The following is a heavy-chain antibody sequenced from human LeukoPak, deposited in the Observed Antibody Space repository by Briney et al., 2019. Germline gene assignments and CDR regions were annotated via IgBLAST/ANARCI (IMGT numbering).Heavy chain of an antibody. D-gene: IGHD3-3*01. Sequence: PSETLSLTCAVYGGSFSGYYWSWIRQPPGKGLEWIGEINHSGSTNYNPSLKSRVTISVDTSKNQFSLKLSSVTAADTAVYYCARGADFWSGYYHTGNNWFDPWGQGTLVTVSS. V-gene: IGHV4-34*01. J-gene: IGHJ5*02. CDR2: INHSGST. CDR3: ARGADFWSGYYHTGNNWFDP. CDR1: GGSFSGYY.